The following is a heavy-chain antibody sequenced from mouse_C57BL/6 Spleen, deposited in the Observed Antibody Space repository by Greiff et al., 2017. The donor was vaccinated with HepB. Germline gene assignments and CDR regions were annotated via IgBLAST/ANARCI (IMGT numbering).Heavy chain of an antibody. J-gene: IGHJ1*03. CDR1: GYTFTSYW. Sequence: QVQLQQPGAELVRPGSSVKLSCKASGYTFTSYWMDWVKQRPGQGLEWIGNIYPSDSETHYNQKFKDKATLTVDKSSSTAYMQLSSLTAEDSAVQCWARSMGRGYCDVWGTGTTGTVAA. V-gene: IGHV1-61*01. CDR2: IYPSDSET. CDR3: ARSMGRGYCDV.